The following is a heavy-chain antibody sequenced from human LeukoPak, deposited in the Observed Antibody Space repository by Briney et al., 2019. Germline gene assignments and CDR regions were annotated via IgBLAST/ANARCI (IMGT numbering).Heavy chain of an antibody. V-gene: IGHV4-61*02. D-gene: IGHD5-24*01. CDR2: IYTSGST. J-gene: IGHJ4*02. CDR3: ASQRWGAYYFDY. CDR1: GGSISSGSYY. Sequence: SQTLSLTCTVSGGSISSGSYYWSWIRQPAGKGLEWIGRIYTSGSTNYNPSLKSRVTISVDTSKNQFSLKLSSMTAADTAVYYCASQRWGAYYFDYWGQGTLVTVSS.